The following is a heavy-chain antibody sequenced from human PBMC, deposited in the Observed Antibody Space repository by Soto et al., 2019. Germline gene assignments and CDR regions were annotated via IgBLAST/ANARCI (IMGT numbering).Heavy chain of an antibody. D-gene: IGHD3-10*01. Sequence: PSETLSLTCTVSGGSISGYYWSWIRQPPGKGLEWIGYVYYSGNTNYNPSLKSRVTISVDKSKNQFSLKLSSVTAADTAVYYCARSYMVRGVANWFDPWGQGTLVTVSS. J-gene: IGHJ5*02. V-gene: IGHV4-59*12. CDR2: VYYSGNT. CDR1: GGSISGYY. CDR3: ARSYMVRGVANWFDP.